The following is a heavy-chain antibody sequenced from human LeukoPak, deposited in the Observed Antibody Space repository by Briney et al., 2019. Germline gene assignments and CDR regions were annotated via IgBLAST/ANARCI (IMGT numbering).Heavy chain of an antibody. CDR3: AKDIFPPNYDILTGYYRPIAGAFDI. CDR1: GFTFSSYA. CDR2: ISGSGGST. J-gene: IGHJ3*02. V-gene: IGHV3-23*01. D-gene: IGHD3-9*01. Sequence: GGSLRLSCAASGFTFSSYAMSWVRQAPGKGLEWVSAISGSGGSTYYADSVKGRFTISRDNSKNTLYLQMDSLRAEDTALYYCAKDIFPPNYDILTGYYRPIAGAFDIWGQGTMVTVSS.